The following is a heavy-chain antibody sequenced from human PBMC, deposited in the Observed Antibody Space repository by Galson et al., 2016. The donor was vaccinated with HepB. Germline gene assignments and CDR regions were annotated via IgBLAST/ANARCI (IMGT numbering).Heavy chain of an antibody. J-gene: IGHJ6*02. Sequence: SLRLSCAASRSTFSSYGMHWVRQAPGKGLEWVAVISYDGSNKYYADSVKGRFTISRDSSKNTLYLQMNSLRPEDTAVYYCAKDYYGDGSKWYHYGMDVWGQGTTVTVSS. D-gene: IGHD4-17*01. CDR1: RSTFSSYG. CDR3: AKDYYGDGSKWYHYGMDV. CDR2: ISYDGSNK. V-gene: IGHV3-30*18.